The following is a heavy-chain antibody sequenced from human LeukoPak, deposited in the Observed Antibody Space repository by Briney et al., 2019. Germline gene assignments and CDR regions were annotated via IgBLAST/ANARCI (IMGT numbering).Heavy chain of an antibody. CDR1: GFTFSSYS. CDR2: ISSSSSYI. Sequence: PGGSLRPSCAASGFTFSSYSMNWVRQAPGKGLEWVSSISSSSSYIYYADSVKGRFTISRDNAKNSLYLQMNSLRAEDTAVYYCAREAGTAMVTVDYYYYMDVWGKGTTVTVSS. V-gene: IGHV3-21*01. CDR3: AREAGTAMVTVDYYYYMDV. D-gene: IGHD5-18*01. J-gene: IGHJ6*03.